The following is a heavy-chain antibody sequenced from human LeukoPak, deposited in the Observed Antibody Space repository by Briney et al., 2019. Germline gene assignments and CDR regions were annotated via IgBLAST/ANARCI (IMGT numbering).Heavy chain of an antibody. CDR1: GGSISTYY. J-gene: IGHJ6*03. V-gene: IGHV4-59*01. CDR3: ARSIPARHYDFWSGQDPKSDMDV. CDR2: IFHSGST. Sequence: SETLSLTCTVSGGSISTYYWSWIRQPPGKGLEWIGYIFHSGSTNYNPSLKSRVTISVDTSKNQFSLKLSSVTAADTAVYYCARSIPARHYDFWSGQDPKSDMDVWGKGTTVTVSS. D-gene: IGHD3-3*01.